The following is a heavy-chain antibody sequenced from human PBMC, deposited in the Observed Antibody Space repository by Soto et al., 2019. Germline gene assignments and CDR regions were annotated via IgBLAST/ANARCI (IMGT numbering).Heavy chain of an antibody. D-gene: IGHD6-19*01. Sequence: SETLSLTCTVSGGSISRYYWSWIRQPPGKGLEWIGYIYYSGSTSYNPSLKRRVTISVDTSRYQFSLKLSSVTAADTAVCYCARERYSSGWYLNYGMDVWGQGPTVT. CDR3: ARERYSSGWYLNYGMDV. CDR1: GGSISRYY. V-gene: IGHV4-59*01. J-gene: IGHJ6*02. CDR2: IYYSGST.